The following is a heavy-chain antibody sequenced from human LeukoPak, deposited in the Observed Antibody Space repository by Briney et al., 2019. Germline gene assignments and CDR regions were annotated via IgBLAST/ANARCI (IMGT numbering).Heavy chain of an antibody. CDR3: ARLLRDAAMVN. J-gene: IGHJ4*02. V-gene: IGHV5-51*01. D-gene: IGHD5-18*01. Sequence: GESLKISCKGSGYSFTSYWICWVGQMPGKGLGWMGMIYPGDSDTRYSPSFQGQVPLSADKSISTAYLQWRSLKASDAAMYYWARLLRDAAMVNWGQGTLVTVSS. CDR2: IYPGDSDT. CDR1: GYSFTSYW.